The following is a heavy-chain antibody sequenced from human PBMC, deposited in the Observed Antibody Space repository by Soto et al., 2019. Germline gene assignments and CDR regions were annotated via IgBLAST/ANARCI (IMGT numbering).Heavy chain of an antibody. J-gene: IGHJ4*02. CDR3: AILAGDYIRRGFAY. CDR2: IYPDDSDT. CDR1: GYTFTAHW. Sequence: HGESLKISCKGSGYTFTAHWIAWVRQMPGKRLEWMGLIYPDDSDTRYSPSFQGQVTISADKSSNTAYLQWSSLKASDTAIYYCAILAGDYIRRGFAYWGQGTPVTVYS. V-gene: IGHV5-51*01. D-gene: IGHD4-17*01.